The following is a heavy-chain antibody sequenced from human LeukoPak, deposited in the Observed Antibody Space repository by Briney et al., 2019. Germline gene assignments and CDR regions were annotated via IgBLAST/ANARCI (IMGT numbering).Heavy chain of an antibody. V-gene: IGHV4-4*02. J-gene: IGHJ5*02. CDR1: GGSISSSNW. CDR2: IYHSGST. D-gene: IGHD6-13*01. Sequence: PSETLSLTCAVSGGSISSSNWWSWVRQPPGKGLEWIGEIYHSGSTNYNPSLKSRVTISVDKSKNQFSLKLSSVTAADTAVYYCARDSPTGYSSKWTGFDPWGQGTLVTVSS. CDR3: ARDSPTGYSSKWTGFDP.